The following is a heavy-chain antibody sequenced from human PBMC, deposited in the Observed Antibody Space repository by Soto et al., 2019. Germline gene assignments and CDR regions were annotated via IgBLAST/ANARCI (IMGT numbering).Heavy chain of an antibody. Sequence: SGPTLVNPTQPLTLTCTSSGFSFSTSGVGVGWIRQPPGKALEWLALIYWDDDKRYSPFLKSRLTITKDTSKNQVVLTLTNMDPVDTATYYCALKGDGYRGFKYWGQGTLVTVSS. J-gene: IGHJ4*02. CDR1: GFSFSTSGVG. CDR3: ALKGDGYRGFKY. CDR2: IYWDDDK. V-gene: IGHV2-5*02. D-gene: IGHD5-12*01.